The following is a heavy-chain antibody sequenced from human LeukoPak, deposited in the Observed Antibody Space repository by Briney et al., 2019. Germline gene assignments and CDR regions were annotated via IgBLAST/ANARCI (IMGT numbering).Heavy chain of an antibody. Sequence: GASVKVSCKASGYTFTSYGISWVRQAPGQGLEWMGWISAYNGNTNYAQNLQDRVTITADRSTSTAYMELSSLRSEDTAVYYCARARLSGYEWGLSGPDYWGQGTLATVSS. CDR2: ISAYNGNT. V-gene: IGHV1-18*01. CDR1: GYTFTSYG. CDR3: ARARLSGYEWGLSGPDY. J-gene: IGHJ4*02. D-gene: IGHD5-12*01.